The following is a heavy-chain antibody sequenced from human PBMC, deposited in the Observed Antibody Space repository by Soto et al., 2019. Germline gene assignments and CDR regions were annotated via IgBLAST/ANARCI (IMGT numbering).Heavy chain of an antibody. CDR1: GYTFTIYA. V-gene: IGHV1-3*01. J-gene: IGHJ4*02. D-gene: IGHD6-19*01. Sequence: QVQLVQSGAEVKKPGASVKVSCKASGYTFTIYAMHWVRQAPGQRLEWMGWINAGNGNTKYSQKFQGRVTITRDTSASTAYMELSSLRSEDTAVYYCARVSGIAVAEVWGQVTLVTVSS. CDR3: ARVSGIAVAEV. CDR2: INAGNGNT.